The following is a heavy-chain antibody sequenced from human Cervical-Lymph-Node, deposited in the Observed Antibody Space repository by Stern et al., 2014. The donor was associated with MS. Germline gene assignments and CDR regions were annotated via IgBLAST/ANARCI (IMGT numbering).Heavy chain of an antibody. D-gene: IGHD3-3*01. CDR1: GDSVSTYTAS. CDR3: ARWSGNKDPYYFDY. CDR2: TYLESKWYT. J-gene: IGHJ4*02. V-gene: IGHV6-1*01. Sequence: QVQLQQSGPGLVEPSQTLSLTCVISGDSVSTYTASWNWLRQSPSGGLEWLGRTYLESKWYTDYALSVKGRITINPDTSKNQFSLQLKSVTPEDTAVYYCARWSGNKDPYYFDYWGQGTPVTVSS.